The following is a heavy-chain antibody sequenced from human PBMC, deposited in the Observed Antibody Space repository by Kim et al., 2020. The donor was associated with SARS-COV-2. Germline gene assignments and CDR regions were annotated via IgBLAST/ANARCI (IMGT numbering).Heavy chain of an antibody. D-gene: IGHD1-1*01. J-gene: IGHJ6*02. CDR2: INPNSGGT. CDR1: GYTFTGYY. V-gene: IGHV1-2*05. CDR3: ARSFVNFARTSPQLTEYGMDI. Sequence: ASVKVSCKASGYTFTGYYMHWVRQAPGQGLEWMGRINPNSGGTNYAQKFQGRVTMTRDTSISTAYMELSRLRSDDTVVYYCARSFVNFARTSPQLTEYGMDIWGQGTTVTVSS.